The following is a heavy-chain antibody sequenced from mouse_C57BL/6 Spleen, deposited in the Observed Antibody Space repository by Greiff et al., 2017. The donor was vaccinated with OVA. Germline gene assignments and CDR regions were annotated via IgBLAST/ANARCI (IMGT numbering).Heavy chain of an antibody. D-gene: IGHD2-2*01. CDR3: AREARRRAGYDGGDYAMDY. Sequence: QVQLQQSGAELVRPGTSVKVSCKASGYAFTNYLIEWVKQRPGQGLEWIGVINPGSGGTKYNEKFKGKATLTAEKSSITAYMQLSSLTSEDSAVYFCAREARRRAGYDGGDYAMDYWGQGTSVTVSS. V-gene: IGHV1-54*01. CDR1: GYAFTNYL. J-gene: IGHJ4*01. CDR2: INPGSGGT.